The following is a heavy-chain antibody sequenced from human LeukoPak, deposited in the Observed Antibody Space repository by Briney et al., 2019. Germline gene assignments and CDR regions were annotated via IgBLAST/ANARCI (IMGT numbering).Heavy chain of an antibody. V-gene: IGHV1-3*01. Sequence: ASVKVSCKASGYTFTSYGISWVQQAPGQGLEWMGWINAGNGNTKYSQKFQGRVTITRDTSASTVYMELSSLRSEDTAVYYCARHRPRHGDTADYWGQGTLVTVSS. D-gene: IGHD5-18*01. CDR3: ARHRPRHGDTADY. CDR1: GYTFTSYG. CDR2: INAGNGNT. J-gene: IGHJ4*02.